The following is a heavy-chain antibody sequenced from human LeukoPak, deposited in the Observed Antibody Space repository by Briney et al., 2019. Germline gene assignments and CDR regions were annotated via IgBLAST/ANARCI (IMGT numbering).Heavy chain of an antibody. D-gene: IGHD2-2*01. CDR2: IKSKTDGGTT. CDR1: GFTVSSNY. Sequence: GGSLRLSCAASGFTVSSNYMSWVRQAPGKGLEWVGRIKSKTDGGTTDYAAPVKGRFTISRDDSKNTLYLQMNSLKTEDTAVYYCTTDSKCSSTSCRDYWGQGTLVTVSS. J-gene: IGHJ4*02. CDR3: TTDSKCSSTSCRDY. V-gene: IGHV3-15*01.